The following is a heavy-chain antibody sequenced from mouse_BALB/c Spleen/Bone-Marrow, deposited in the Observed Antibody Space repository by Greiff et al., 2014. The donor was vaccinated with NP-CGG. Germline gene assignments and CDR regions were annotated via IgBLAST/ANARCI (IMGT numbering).Heavy chain of an antibody. CDR2: ISSGGSYT. CDR3: AREGLRRRAAMDY. V-gene: IGHV5-9-4*01. J-gene: IGHJ4*01. Sequence: EVKVEESGGGLVKPGGSLKLSCAASGFTFSSYAMSWVRQSPEKRLEWVAEISSGGSYTYYPDTVTGRFIISRDNAKNTLYLEMSSLRSEDTAMYYCAREGLRRRAAMDYWGQGTSVTVSS. CDR1: GFTFSSYA. D-gene: IGHD2-4*01.